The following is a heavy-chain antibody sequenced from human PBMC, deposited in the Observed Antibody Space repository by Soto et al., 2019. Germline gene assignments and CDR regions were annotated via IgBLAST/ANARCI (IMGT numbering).Heavy chain of an antibody. CDR1: GGSISSYF. Sequence: SETLSLTCTVSGGSISSYFWSWIRQPPGKGLEWIGYVHYSGSTKYNPSLRSRVTISLDTSTKQFSLKLSAVTAADTAVYYCARDVYSSGWYAPWGQGTLVTVSS. CDR2: VHYSGST. J-gene: IGHJ5*02. V-gene: IGHV4-59*01. D-gene: IGHD6-19*01. CDR3: ARDVYSSGWYAP.